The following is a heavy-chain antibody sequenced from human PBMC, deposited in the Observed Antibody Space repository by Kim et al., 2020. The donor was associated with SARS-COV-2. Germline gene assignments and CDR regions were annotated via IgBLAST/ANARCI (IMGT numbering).Heavy chain of an antibody. Sequence: SVKVSCKASGGAFRNHAFSWVRQAPGQGPEWVGGIIPVFGRTYYAQKFQGRLTITADESTSTVYMELSSLRSEDTAVFYCARGASYDVLTNYYNLDYWGQGTLVTVS. CDR1: GGAFRNHA. CDR2: IIPVFGRT. J-gene: IGHJ4*02. V-gene: IGHV1-69*13. D-gene: IGHD3-9*01. CDR3: ARGASYDVLTNYYNLDY.